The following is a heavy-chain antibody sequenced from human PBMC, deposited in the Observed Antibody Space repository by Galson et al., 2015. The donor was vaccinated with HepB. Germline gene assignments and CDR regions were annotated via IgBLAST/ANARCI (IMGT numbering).Heavy chain of an antibody. V-gene: IGHV4-34*01. Sequence: ETLSLTCAVYGGSFSGYYWSWIRQPPGKGLEWIGEINHSGSTNYNPSLKSRVTISVDTSKNQFSLKLSSVTAADTAVYYCARDFEAGINYWGQGTLVTVSS. CDR1: GGSFSGYY. CDR3: ARDFEAGINY. D-gene: IGHD6-19*01. J-gene: IGHJ4*02. CDR2: INHSGST.